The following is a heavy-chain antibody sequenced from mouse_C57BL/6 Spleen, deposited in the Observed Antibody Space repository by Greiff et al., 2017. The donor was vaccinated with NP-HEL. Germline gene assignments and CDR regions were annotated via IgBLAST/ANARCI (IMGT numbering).Heavy chain of an antibody. CDR2: IYPGSGNT. CDR3: AKTPYYGSSPYAMDY. J-gene: IGHJ4*01. V-gene: IGHV1-76*01. Sequence: QVQLKESGAELVRPGASVKLSCKASGYTFTDYYINWVKQRPGQGLEWIARIYPGSGNTYYNEKFKGKATLTAEKSSSTAYMQLSSLTSEDSAVYFCAKTPYYGSSPYAMDYWGQGTSVTVSS. CDR1: GYTFTDYY. D-gene: IGHD1-1*01.